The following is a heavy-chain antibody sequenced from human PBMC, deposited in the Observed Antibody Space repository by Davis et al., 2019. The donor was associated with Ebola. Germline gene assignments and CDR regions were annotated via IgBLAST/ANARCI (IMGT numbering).Heavy chain of an antibody. CDR2: ISSSSSTI. D-gene: IGHD3-9*01. CDR3: ARDTRDILTGYYYYYYGMDV. CDR1: GFTFSSYS. V-gene: IGHV3-48*02. Sequence: GESLKISCAASGFTFSSYSMNWVRQAPGKGLEWVSYISSSSSTIYYADSVKGRFTISRDNAKNSLYLQMNSLRDEDTAVYYCARDTRDILTGYYYYYYGMDVWGQGTTVTVSS. J-gene: IGHJ6*02.